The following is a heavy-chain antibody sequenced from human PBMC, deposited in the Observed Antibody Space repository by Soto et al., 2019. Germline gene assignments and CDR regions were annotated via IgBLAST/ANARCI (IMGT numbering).Heavy chain of an antibody. V-gene: IGHV3-23*01. CDR1: GFTFSSYA. Sequence: PGGSLRLSCAASGFTFSSYAMSWVRQAPGKGLEWVSAISGSGGSTYYADSVKGRFTISRDNSKNTLYLQMNSLRAEGTAVYYCAKDQHFAVAGETFDYWGQGTLVTVSS. J-gene: IGHJ4*02. CDR2: ISGSGGST. D-gene: IGHD6-19*01. CDR3: AKDQHFAVAGETFDY.